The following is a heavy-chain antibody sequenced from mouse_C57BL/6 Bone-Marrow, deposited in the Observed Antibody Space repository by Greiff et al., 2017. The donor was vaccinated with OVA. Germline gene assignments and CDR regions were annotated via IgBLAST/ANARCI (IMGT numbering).Heavy chain of an antibody. Sequence: EVMLVESGGGLVQPGGSLKLSCAASGFTFSDYYMYWVRQTPEKRLEWVAYISNGGGSTYYPDTVKGRFTISRDNAKNTLYLQMSRLKSEDTAMYYCARHGEGPNYYAMDYWGQGTSVTVSS. CDR2: ISNGGGST. V-gene: IGHV5-12*01. CDR3: ARHGEGPNYYAMDY. J-gene: IGHJ4*01. CDR1: GFTFSDYY.